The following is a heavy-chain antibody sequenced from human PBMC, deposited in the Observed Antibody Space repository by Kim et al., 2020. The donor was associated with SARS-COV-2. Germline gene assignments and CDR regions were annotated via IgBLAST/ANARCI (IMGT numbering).Heavy chain of an antibody. CDR3: ARRAAAAGGYNWFDP. D-gene: IGHD6-13*01. J-gene: IGHJ5*02. V-gene: IGHV3-30*01. Sequence: SVKGRFTISRENSKNTLYLKMNSLGAEETAVYYCARRAAAAGGYNWFDPWGQGTLVTVSS.